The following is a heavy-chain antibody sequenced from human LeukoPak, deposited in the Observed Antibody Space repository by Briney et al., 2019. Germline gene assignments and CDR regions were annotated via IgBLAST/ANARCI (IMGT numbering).Heavy chain of an antibody. V-gene: IGHV1-69*04. CDR3: ARDITMVRGVDY. D-gene: IGHD3-10*01. J-gene: IGHJ4*02. CDR1: GGTFSSYA. CDR2: IIPILGIA. Sequence: GASVKVSCKASGGTFSSYAISWVRQAPGQGLEWMGRIIPILGIANYAQKFQGRVTITADKSTSTAYMELSSLRSEDTAVYYCARDITMVRGVDYWGQGTLVTASS.